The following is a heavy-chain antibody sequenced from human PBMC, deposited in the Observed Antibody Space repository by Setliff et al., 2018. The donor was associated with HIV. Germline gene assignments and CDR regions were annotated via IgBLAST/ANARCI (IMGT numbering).Heavy chain of an antibody. CDR1: GDSISSGSYF. CDR3: TREGRGDPAMATTRIDY. V-gene: IGHV4-39*02. Sequence: SETLSLTCSVSGDSISSGSYFWGWIRQTPGKGLEWIGNIYYTGFAYYNPSLRSRVTISLDTSKTHFFLNLTSVTDADTAVYFCTREGRGDPAMATTRIDYWGQGKLVTVS. CDR2: IYYTGFA. D-gene: IGHD1-1*01. J-gene: IGHJ4*02.